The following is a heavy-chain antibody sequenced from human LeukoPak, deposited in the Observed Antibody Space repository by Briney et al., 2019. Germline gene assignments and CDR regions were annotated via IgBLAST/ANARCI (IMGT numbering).Heavy chain of an antibody. CDR1: GGSITNLY. CDR3: ARTPVSYWHFDL. Sequence: TSETLSLTCTVSGGSITNLYWSWIRQPPGKGLEWIAYIYYSGSANYSPSLNSRVTISVDTSRDQFSLKLTSVTAADTAVYYCARTPVSYWHFDLWGRGTLVTVSS. V-gene: IGHV4-59*08. J-gene: IGHJ2*01. CDR2: IYYSGSA. D-gene: IGHD5/OR15-5a*01.